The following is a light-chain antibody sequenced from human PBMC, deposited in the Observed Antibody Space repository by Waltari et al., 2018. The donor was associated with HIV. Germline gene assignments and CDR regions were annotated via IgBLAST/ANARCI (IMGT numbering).Light chain of an antibody. CDR1: SSNIGAGYN. Sequence: QSVLTQPPSVSGAPGQRVTLSCPGTSSNIGAGYNVHWDQQLPGTAPKLLVYGENNRPSGVPDRFAGSKSGTSASLAITVLQAEDEADYYCQSYDSSLSGLVFATGTKVTVL. CDR2: GEN. V-gene: IGLV1-40*01. CDR3: QSYDSSLSGLV. J-gene: IGLJ1*01.